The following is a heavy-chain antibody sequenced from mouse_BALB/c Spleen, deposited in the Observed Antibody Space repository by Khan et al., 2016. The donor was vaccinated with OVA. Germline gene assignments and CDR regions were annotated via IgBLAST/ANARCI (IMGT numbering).Heavy chain of an antibody. V-gene: IGHV5-9-3*01. CDR3: SRPPSTTVVATSYWFFDV. J-gene: IGHJ1*01. CDR1: GFTFSSYA. CDR2: ISSSGNYT. D-gene: IGHD1-1*01. Sequence: EVELVESGGGLVKPGGSLKLSCAASGFTFSSYAMSWVRQTPEKRLEWVATISSSGNYTYYPDSVKGRFTISRDNAKNTLYLPLSSLRSEDTAMYYCSRPPSTTVVATSYWFFDVWGAGTTVTVSS.